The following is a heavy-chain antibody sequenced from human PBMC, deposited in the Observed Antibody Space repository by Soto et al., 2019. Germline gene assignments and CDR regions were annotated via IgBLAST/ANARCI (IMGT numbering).Heavy chain of an antibody. D-gene: IGHD2-15*01. CDR2: MFYSGLT. V-gene: IGHV4-39*01. Sequence: TSETLSLTGSVSGYSVTSSDYYWAGIRQPPGKGLEWIGSMFYSGLTYYNPSLKSRVTLSVDTSKNQFSVRLNSVTAADTAVYYCAPLSVSLSGPYGIHVWGQGTTVTSP. CDR1: GYSVTSSDYY. J-gene: IGHJ6*02. CDR3: APLSVSLSGPYGIHV.